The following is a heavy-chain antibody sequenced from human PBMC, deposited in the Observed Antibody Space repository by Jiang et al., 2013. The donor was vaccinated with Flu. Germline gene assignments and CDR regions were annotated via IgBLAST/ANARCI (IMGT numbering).Heavy chain of an antibody. CDR3: ARDVRNVDTAMVFDY. D-gene: IGHD5-18*01. J-gene: IGHJ4*02. Sequence: LLKPSETLSLTCAVYGGSFSGYYWSWIRQPPGKGLEWIGEINHSGSTNYNPSLKSRVTISVDTSKNQFSLKLSSVTAADTAVYYCARDVRNVDTAMVFDYWGQGTLVTVSS. CDR2: INHSGST. CDR1: GGSFSGYY. V-gene: IGHV4-34*01.